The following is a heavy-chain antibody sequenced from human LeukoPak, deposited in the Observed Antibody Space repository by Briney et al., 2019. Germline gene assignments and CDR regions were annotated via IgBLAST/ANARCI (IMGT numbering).Heavy chain of an antibody. CDR2: ISGDGGST. Sequence: GGSLRLSCAAPGFTFDDYAMHWVRQAPGKGLEWVSHISGDGGSTYYADSVKGRFTISRDNSKNSLYLQMNSLRTEDTALYYCAKDYTDYYDSSGLLSGYWGQGTLATVSS. CDR3: AKDYTDYYDSSGLLSGY. CDR1: GFTFDDYA. V-gene: IGHV3-43*02. J-gene: IGHJ4*02. D-gene: IGHD3-22*01.